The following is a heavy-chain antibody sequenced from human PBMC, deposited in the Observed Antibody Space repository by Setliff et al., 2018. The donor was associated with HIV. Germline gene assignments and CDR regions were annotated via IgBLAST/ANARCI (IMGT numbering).Heavy chain of an antibody. CDR1: PYSISSGYY. CDR2: LYYGGNT. CDR3: ARDPCLLGASAGGDDWLDP. V-gene: IGHV4-38-2*02. J-gene: IGHJ5*02. Sequence: SETLSLTCSVSPYSISSGYYWGWLRQPQGKGLEWIGCLYYGGNTYYNPSLKSRVAMSIDTSKNEVSLRLKSVTAADTAIYYCARDPCLLGASAGGDDWLDPLGQGTLVTVS. D-gene: IGHD1-26*01.